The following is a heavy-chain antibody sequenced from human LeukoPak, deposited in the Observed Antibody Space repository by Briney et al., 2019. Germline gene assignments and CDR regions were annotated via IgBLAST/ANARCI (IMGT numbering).Heavy chain of an antibody. CDR3: AKGNRIVVVTASDYGMDV. D-gene: IGHD2-21*02. CDR2: ISSSSSYI. Sequence: PGGSLRLSCAASGFTFSSYSMNWVRQAPGKGLEWVSSISSSSSYIYYADSVKGRFTISRDNSKNTLYLQMNSLRAEDTAVYYCAKGNRIVVVTASDYGMDVWGQGTTVTVSS. J-gene: IGHJ6*02. V-gene: IGHV3-21*04. CDR1: GFTFSSYS.